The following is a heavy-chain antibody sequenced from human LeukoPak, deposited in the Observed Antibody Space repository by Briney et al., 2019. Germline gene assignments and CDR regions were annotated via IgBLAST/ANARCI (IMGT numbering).Heavy chain of an antibody. CDR2: IDWDGDK. D-gene: IGHD6-19*01. Sequence: SSPTLVNPTQTLTLTCSFSGFSLSTNGRCVGWLRQSPGKALEWLALIDWDGDKYYSPSLKTRLAISRDTSKNQVVLTMTNMEAVDTATYYCALSYSSTLGVLCNWFDPWGQGTLVTVSS. CDR3: ALSYSSTLGVLCNWFDP. CDR1: GFSLSTNGRC. J-gene: IGHJ5*02. V-gene: IGHV2-70*12.